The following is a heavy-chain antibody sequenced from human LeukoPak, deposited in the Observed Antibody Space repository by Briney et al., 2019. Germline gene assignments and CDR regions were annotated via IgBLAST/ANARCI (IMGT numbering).Heavy chain of an antibody. J-gene: IGHJ4*02. CDR2: IIPIFGTA. D-gene: IGHD6-19*01. CDR3: ARRRESSGLIFDY. V-gene: IGHV1-69*05. CDR1: GGTFSSYA. Sequence: SVRVSCKASGGTFSSYAISWVRQAPGQGLEWMGRIIPIFGTANYAQKFQGRVTITTDESTSTAYMELSSLRSEDTAVYYCARRRESSGLIFDYWGQGTLVTVSS.